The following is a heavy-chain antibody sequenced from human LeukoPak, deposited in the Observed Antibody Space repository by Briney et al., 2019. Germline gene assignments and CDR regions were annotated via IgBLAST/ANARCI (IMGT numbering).Heavy chain of an antibody. CDR2: TSSSGSNI. CDR1: GFTFSTYS. J-gene: IGHJ4*02. Sequence: GGSLRLSCAASGFTFSTYSMNWVRQAPGKGLEWVSLTSSSGSNIYYADSVRGRFTISRDNAKNSVYPQMNSLRAEDTAVYYCARDRWGYSLDYWGQGTLVTVSS. CDR3: ARDRWGYSLDY. V-gene: IGHV3-21*01. D-gene: IGHD3-16*02.